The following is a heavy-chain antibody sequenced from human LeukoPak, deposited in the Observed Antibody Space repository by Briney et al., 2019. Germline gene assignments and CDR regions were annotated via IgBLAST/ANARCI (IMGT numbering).Heavy chain of an antibody. D-gene: IGHD4-23*01. CDR2: INPTSGYT. J-gene: IGHJ3*01. CDR3: AKDLWKVTGGSDV. CDR1: GFTFSDYY. V-gene: IGHV3-11*03. Sequence: GGSLRLSCAASGFTFSDYYMSWIRQAPGKGLEWLSYINPTSGYTPYADSVKGRFTISRDNSRNTFDLQMNGLRADDTALYYCAKDLWKVTGGSDVWGQGAMVTVSS.